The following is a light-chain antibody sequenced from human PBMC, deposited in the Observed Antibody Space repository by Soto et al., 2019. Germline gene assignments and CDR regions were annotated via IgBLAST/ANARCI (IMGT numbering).Light chain of an antibody. CDR1: QSVSSY. CDR3: QQRSNWPPIT. J-gene: IGKJ5*01. CDR2: GAS. V-gene: IGKV3-11*01. Sequence: EVVLTQSPATLSLSPGERSTLSCMASQSVSSYLAWYQQKPGQAPRLLIYGASNRATGIPARFSGSGSGTDFTLTISSLEPEDFAVYYCQQRSNWPPITFGQGTRLEIK.